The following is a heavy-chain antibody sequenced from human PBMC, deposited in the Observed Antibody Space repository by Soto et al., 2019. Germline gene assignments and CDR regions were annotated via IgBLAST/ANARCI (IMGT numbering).Heavy chain of an antibody. CDR3: ARDRGSSGSYYTFDY. CDR1: GFTFSDYY. CDR2: ISSSSSYT. Sequence: GGSLRLSCAASGFTFSDYYMSWIRQAPGKGLEWVSYISSSSSYTNYADSVKGRFTISRDNAKNSLYLQMNSLRVEDTAVYYCARDRGSSGSYYTFDYWGQGTLVTVSS. J-gene: IGHJ4*02. D-gene: IGHD3-10*01. V-gene: IGHV3-11*06.